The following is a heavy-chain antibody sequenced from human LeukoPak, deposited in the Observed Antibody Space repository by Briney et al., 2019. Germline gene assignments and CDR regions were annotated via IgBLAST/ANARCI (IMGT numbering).Heavy chain of an antibody. CDR3: VKGHSSGNWFDP. D-gene: IGHD3-10*01. CDR2: ISTSGDST. J-gene: IGHJ5*02. CDR1: GFTFSSYA. Sequence: GGSLRLSCAASGFTFSSYAMSWVRQAPGKGLEWVASISTSGDSTYYADSVKGRFTISRDNSKNTLYVQMNSLRVEDTAVYYRVKGHSSGNWFDPWGQGTRVTVSS. V-gene: IGHV3-23*01.